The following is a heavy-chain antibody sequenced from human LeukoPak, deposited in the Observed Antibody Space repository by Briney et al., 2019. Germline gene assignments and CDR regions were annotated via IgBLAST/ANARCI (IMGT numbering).Heavy chain of an antibody. J-gene: IGHJ4*02. Sequence: GGSLRLSCAASGFTVSNNYMSWVRQAPGKGLEWVAVLYSGGTAYFADSVEGRFTLSRDNSKNTLYLQMTSLRAEDTAVYYCARGLFVPFDYWGQGTLVTVSS. CDR3: ARGLFVPFDY. V-gene: IGHV3-66*01. D-gene: IGHD3-10*02. CDR2: LYSGGTA. CDR1: GFTVSNNY.